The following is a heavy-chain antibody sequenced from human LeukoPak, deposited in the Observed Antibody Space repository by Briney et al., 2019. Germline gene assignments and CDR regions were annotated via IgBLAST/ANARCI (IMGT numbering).Heavy chain of an antibody. CDR3: ARRSGYSPNWFDP. J-gene: IGHJ5*02. CDR1: GGSVSSGNYY. Sequence: TETLSLTCTVSGGSVSSGNYYWSWIRQPPGKGLEWIGYIYYSGSTNYNPSLKSRVTMSVDTSKNQFSLKLTSVTAADTAVYYCARRSGYSPNWFDPWGQGTLVTVSS. D-gene: IGHD3-3*01. CDR2: IYYSGST. V-gene: IGHV4-61*01.